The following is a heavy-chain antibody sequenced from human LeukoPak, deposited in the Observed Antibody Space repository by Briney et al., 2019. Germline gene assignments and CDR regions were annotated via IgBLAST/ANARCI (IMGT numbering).Heavy chain of an antibody. Sequence: ASVKVSCKSSGYTFSNYGIIWVRQVPGQGLEWMGWISAYNNISHYAQKVQGRVSMTTDTSTSTAYIELRSLRSEDTAVYYCARDDCVDWGQGTLVTVSS. D-gene: IGHD2-21*01. CDR2: ISAYNNIS. V-gene: IGHV1-18*01. CDR1: GYTFSNYG. CDR3: ARDDCVD. J-gene: IGHJ4*02.